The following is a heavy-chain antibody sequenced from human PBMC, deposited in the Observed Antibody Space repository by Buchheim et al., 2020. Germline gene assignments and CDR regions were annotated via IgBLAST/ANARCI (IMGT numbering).Heavy chain of an antibody. CDR3: ARDVSGGFDP. V-gene: IGHV3-33*01. CDR1: GFTFSTSG. D-gene: IGHD3-3*01. J-gene: IGHJ5*02. CDR2: IWYDGSNK. Sequence: QVQLVQSGGGVVQTGTSLRLSCAASGFTFSTSGMHWVRQAPGKGLEWAAIIWYDGSNKYYADSVKGRFTISRDNSKNTLFLQMNSLSAEDTATYYCARDVSGGFDPWGQGTL.